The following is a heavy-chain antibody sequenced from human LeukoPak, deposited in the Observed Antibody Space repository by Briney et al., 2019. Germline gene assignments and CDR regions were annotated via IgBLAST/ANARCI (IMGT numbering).Heavy chain of an antibody. CDR3: ARARAYDFWSGYYTGVRAFDI. V-gene: IGHV1-8*03. CDR2: MNPNSGNT. CDR1: GYTFTSYD. Sequence: ASVKVSCKASGYTFTSYDINWVRQATGQGLEWMGWMNPNSGNTGYAQKFQGRVTITRNTSISTAYMELSSLRSEDTAVYYCARARAYDFWSGYYTGVRAFDIWGQGTMVTVPS. D-gene: IGHD3-3*01. J-gene: IGHJ3*02.